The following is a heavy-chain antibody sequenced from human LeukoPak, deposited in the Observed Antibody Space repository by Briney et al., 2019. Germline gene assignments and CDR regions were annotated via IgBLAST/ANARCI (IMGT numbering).Heavy chain of an antibody. D-gene: IGHD2-2*01. Sequence: GRSLRLSCAASGFTFSSYGMHWVRQAPGKGLEWVAVISYDGSNKYYADSVKGRFTISRDNPKNTLYLQMNSLRAEDTAVYYCAKDYCSSTSCPNYWGQGTLVTVSS. J-gene: IGHJ4*02. V-gene: IGHV3-30*18. CDR2: ISYDGSNK. CDR1: GFTFSSYG. CDR3: AKDYCSSTSCPNY.